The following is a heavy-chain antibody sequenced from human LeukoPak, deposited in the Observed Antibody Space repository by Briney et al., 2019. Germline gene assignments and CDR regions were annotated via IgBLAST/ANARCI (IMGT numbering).Heavy chain of an antibody. Sequence: PGRSLRLSCAASGFTFSSYAMHWVRQAPGKGLEWVAVISYDGSNKYYADSVKGRFTISRDNSKNTLYLQMNSLRVEDTAVYYCARAVAGPWDYYYGMDVWGQGTTVTVSS. CDR3: ARAVAGPWDYYYGMDV. V-gene: IGHV3-30-3*01. D-gene: IGHD6-19*01. J-gene: IGHJ6*02. CDR1: GFTFSSYA. CDR2: ISYDGSNK.